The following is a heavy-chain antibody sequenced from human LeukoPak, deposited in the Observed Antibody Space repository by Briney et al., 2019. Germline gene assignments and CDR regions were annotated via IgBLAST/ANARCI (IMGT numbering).Heavy chain of an antibody. J-gene: IGHJ4*02. D-gene: IGHD1-1*01. CDR3: ASSVTTVGAYDY. CDR1: GITASNFY. CDR2: ISNNDVT. V-gene: IGHV3-53*01. Sequence: GGSLRLSCAASGITASNFYMMWVPQAPGKGLEWVSYISNNDVTKYADSVRGRLTISRDNSKNILYLQMNSLRVEDTAMYWCASSVTTVGAYDYWGQGAPVTVSS.